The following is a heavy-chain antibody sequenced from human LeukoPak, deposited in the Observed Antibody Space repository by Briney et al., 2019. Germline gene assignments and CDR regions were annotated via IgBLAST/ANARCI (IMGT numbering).Heavy chain of an antibody. D-gene: IGHD6-19*01. Sequence: KPSETLSLTCTVSGGSISSGGYYWSWTRQPPGKGLEWIGYIYYSGSTNYNPSLKSRVTISVDTSKNQFSLKLSSVTAADTAVYYCAREDSSGWYYFDYWGQGTLVTVSS. CDR2: IYYSGST. CDR3: AREDSSGWYYFDY. V-gene: IGHV4-61*08. CDR1: GGSISSGGYY. J-gene: IGHJ4*02.